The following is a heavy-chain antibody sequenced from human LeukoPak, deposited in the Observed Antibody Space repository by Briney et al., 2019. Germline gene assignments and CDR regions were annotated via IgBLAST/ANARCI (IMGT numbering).Heavy chain of an antibody. CDR3: ARDDHDYYGSGKNWFDP. V-gene: IGHV1-18*01. J-gene: IGHJ5*02. D-gene: IGHD3-10*01. Sequence: GASVKVSCKASGYTFTSYGISWVRQAPGQGLEWMGWISAYNGNTNYAQKLQGRVTMTTDTSTSTAYMELRSLRSGDTAVYYCARDDHDYYGSGKNWFDPWGQGTLVTVSS. CDR2: ISAYNGNT. CDR1: GYTFTSYG.